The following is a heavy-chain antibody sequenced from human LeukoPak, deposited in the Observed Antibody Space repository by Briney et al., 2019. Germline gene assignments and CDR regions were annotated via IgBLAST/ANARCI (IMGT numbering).Heavy chain of an antibody. Sequence: PSETLSLTCAVSGYSISSGYYWGWIRQPPGKGLEWIGYISYTGGETNYNPSLKSRLTISVDTSKNQFSLMLTSVTAADTAVYYCARQPGGTAAFDIWAQGTMVTVSS. CDR3: ARQPGGTAAFDI. V-gene: IGHV4-38-2*01. CDR1: GYSISSGYY. J-gene: IGHJ3*02. CDR2: ISYTGGET. D-gene: IGHD1-14*01.